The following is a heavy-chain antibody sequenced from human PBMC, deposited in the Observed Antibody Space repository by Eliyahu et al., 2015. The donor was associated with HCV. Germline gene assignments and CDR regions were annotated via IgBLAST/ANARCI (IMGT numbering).Heavy chain of an antibody. J-gene: IGHJ5*02. CDR3: AREAIASAGLAWFDP. CDR2: IIPIIGPA. V-gene: IGHV1-69*01. Sequence: QVQLVXXGAEVKKPGSSVKVSCKASGGTFXNYGFTWVRQAPGTGLEWXGGIIPIIGPANYAQKFQGRVTITADESTSTVYMELSSLKSDDTAIYYCAREAIASAGLAWFDPWGQGTLVTVSS. D-gene: IGHD6-13*01. CDR1: GGTFXNYG.